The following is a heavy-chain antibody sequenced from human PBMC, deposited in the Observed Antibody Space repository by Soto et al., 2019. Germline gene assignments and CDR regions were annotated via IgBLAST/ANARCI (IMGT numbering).Heavy chain of an antibody. Sequence: QVQLQESGPGLVKPSQTLSLTCTVSGGSINSAGFYWSWIRQHPGKGLEWIGYIYHSGSTFYNPSLKSRITISVDTSKNQFSLKLNSVTAADTAVYFCAREVGYSGNDLGYYFDYWGQGILVTVSS. D-gene: IGHD5-12*01. CDR2: IYHSGST. CDR3: AREVGYSGNDLGYYFDY. CDR1: GGSINSAGFY. J-gene: IGHJ4*02. V-gene: IGHV4-31*03.